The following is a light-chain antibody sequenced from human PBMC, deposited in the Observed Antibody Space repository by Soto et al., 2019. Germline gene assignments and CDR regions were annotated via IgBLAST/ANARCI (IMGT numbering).Light chain of an antibody. CDR1: RANIGAGYD. CDR3: QSFDSSLSGSV. Sequence: QSVLTQPPSVSGAPGQRVTISCAGSRANIGAGYDVQWYQHLPGTAPKLLLYGNSYRPSGVPDRFSGSKSGTSASLAITGLEAEDEADYYCQSFDSSLSGSVFGSGTKLTVL. V-gene: IGLV1-40*01. J-gene: IGLJ1*01. CDR2: GNS.